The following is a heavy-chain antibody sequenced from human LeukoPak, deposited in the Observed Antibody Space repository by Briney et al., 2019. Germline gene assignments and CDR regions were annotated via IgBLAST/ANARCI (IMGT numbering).Heavy chain of an antibody. J-gene: IGHJ3*02. CDR2: IRYDGSNK. D-gene: IGHD3-22*01. CDR1: GFTFSNYG. V-gene: IGHV3-30*02. Sequence: PGGSLRLSCAASGFTFSNYGMHWVRQAPGRGLEWVAFIRYDGSNKYYAESVKGRFTITRDNSKNTLYLRMNSLRAEDTAVYYCARGSLYYDSSGWAFDIWGQGTMVTVSS. CDR3: ARGSLYYDSSGWAFDI.